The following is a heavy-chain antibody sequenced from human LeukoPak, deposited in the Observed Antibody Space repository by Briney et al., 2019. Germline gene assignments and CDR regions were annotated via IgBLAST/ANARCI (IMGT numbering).Heavy chain of an antibody. CDR2: IYSGGST. V-gene: IGHV3-53*01. D-gene: IGHD2-15*01. J-gene: IGHJ5*01. Sequence: GESLRLSCEVSGSTVNTNYMSWVRQAPGKGLEWVSMIYSGGSTFYADSVKGRFTISRDSSENTLYLQMNSLRAEDTAVYYCARDRYSSGWFDSWGQGTLVTVSS. CDR1: GSTVNTNY. CDR3: ARDRYSSGWFDS.